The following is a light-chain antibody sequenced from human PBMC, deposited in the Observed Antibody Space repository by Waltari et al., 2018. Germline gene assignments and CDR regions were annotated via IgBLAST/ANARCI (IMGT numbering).Light chain of an antibody. V-gene: IGLV1-40*01. CDR2: GNS. CDR3: QSYDSSLSGRGV. CDR1: SPNIGAGYD. J-gene: IGLJ2*01. Sequence: QSVLTQPPSVSGAPGQRVTIPCTGSSPNIGAGYDVHWYQQLPGTAPKLLIYGNSNRPSGVPDRFSGSKSGTSASLAITGLQAEDEADYYCQSYDSSLSGRGVFGGGTKLTVL.